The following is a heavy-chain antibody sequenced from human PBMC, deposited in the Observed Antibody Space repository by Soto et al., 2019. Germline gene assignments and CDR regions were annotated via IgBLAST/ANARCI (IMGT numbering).Heavy chain of an antibody. Sequence: QVYLQESGPGLVKPSETLTLTCNVSGDSRKTYFWNWFRQPAGKALEWVGRIDTAGTTHYNPSFRGRVTRSIDTSDNHMTLQLTSVTAADTAVYYCARLGDSGSVPFDFTARDVWGPGTAVTVSS. CDR2: IDTAGTT. V-gene: IGHV4-4*07. CDR3: ARLGDSGSVPFDFTARDV. J-gene: IGHJ6*02. D-gene: IGHD6-19*01. CDR1: GDSRKTYF.